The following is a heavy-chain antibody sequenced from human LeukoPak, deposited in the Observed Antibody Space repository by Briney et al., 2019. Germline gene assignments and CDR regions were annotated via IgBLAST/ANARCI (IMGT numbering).Heavy chain of an antibody. D-gene: IGHD6-13*01. J-gene: IGHJ3*02. Sequence: ASVKVSCKVSGYTLTELSMHWVRQAPGKGLEWMGGFDPEDGETIYAQKFQGRVTMTEDTSTDTAYMELSSLRSEDTAVYYCVTEGRAAAGPYSAFDIWGQGTMVTVSS. CDR3: VTEGRAAAGPYSAFDI. CDR2: FDPEDGET. CDR1: GYTLTELS. V-gene: IGHV1-24*01.